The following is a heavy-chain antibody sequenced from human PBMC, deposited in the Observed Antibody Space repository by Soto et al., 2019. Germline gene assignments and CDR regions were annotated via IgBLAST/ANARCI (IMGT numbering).Heavy chain of an antibody. V-gene: IGHV4-4*07. CDR1: GCSRSSYY. CDR3: ARDRYCSSTSCRHWFDP. CDR2: IYTSGST. D-gene: IGHD2-2*01. J-gene: IGHJ5*02. Sequence: PXETLGLTCTVSGCSRSSYYWRWIRQPAGKGLEWIGRIYTSGSTNYNPSLKSRVTMSVDTSKNQFSLKLSSVTAADTAVYYCARDRYCSSTSCRHWFDPWGQGALVTVS.